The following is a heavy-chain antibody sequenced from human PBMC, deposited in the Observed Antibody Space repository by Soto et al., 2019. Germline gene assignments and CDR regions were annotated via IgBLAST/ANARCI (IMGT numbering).Heavy chain of an antibody. CDR2: VKDGGHT. CDR1: GGSLSGYY. D-gene: IGHD5-12*01. J-gene: IGHJ4*02. Sequence: QVQLQQWGAGLLKPSETLSLNCAVTGGSLSGYYWSWIRQPPGKGLEWIGEVKDGGHTNYSPSLRGRVPISSASSNNPVSLRLNSVTAADTGVYYCARGQEGVVATHWDQGSLVTVSS. CDR3: ARGQEGVVATH. V-gene: IGHV4-34*01.